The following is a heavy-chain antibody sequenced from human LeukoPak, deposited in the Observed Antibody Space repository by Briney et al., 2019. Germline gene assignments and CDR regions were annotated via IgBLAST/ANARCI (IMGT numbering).Heavy chain of an antibody. CDR1: GGSFSGFY. Sequence: PSETLSLTCAVYGGSFSGFYWSWTRQPPGKGLEWIGEINHSGSSNHNPSLKSRVTISIDTSKNQFSLKLSSVTAADTAVYYCTRGGSSWYSFFGYWGQGTLVTVSS. D-gene: IGHD6-13*01. CDR2: INHSGSS. CDR3: TRGGSSWYSFFGY. J-gene: IGHJ4*02. V-gene: IGHV4-34*01.